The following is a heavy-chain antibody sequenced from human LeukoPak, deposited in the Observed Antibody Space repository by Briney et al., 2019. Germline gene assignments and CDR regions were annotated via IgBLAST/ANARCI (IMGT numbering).Heavy chain of an antibody. D-gene: IGHD3-3*01. CDR3: ARDFARRNDFWSGYLDYYYGMDV. Sequence: SETLSLTCTVSGGSISSYYWSWIRQPPGKGLEWIGYIYYSGSTNYNPSLKSRVTISVDTSKNQFSLKLSSVTAADTAVYYCARDFARRNDFWSGYLDYYYGMDVWGQGTTVTVPS. CDR2: IYYSGST. CDR1: GGSISSYY. J-gene: IGHJ6*02. V-gene: IGHV4-59*01.